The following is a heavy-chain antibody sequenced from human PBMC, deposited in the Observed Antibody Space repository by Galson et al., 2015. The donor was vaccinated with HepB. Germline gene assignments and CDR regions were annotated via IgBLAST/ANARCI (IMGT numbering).Heavy chain of an antibody. D-gene: IGHD3-22*01. CDR1: GYTFTSYY. V-gene: IGHV1-46*01. Sequence: SVQVSCKASGYTFTSYYMHWVRQAPGPPLDWMGLIHPSGCTTSYAQTFQGRVTMTRDTSTSTVYMELSSLRSEDTALHYCARDRSAYYYDSSGYYSFAFDIWGQGTMVTVSS. CDR3: ARDRSAYYYDSSGYYSFAFDI. J-gene: IGHJ3*02. CDR2: IHPSGCTT.